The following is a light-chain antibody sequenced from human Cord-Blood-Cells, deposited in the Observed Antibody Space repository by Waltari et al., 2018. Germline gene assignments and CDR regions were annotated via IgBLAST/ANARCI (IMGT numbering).Light chain of an antibody. Sequence: DIQMTQSPSYLSASVGDRVTITCQSSQDISNYLNWYQQKPGKAPKLLIYDASNLETGVPSRVSGSGSGTDFTFTISSLQPEDIATYYCQQYDNLLLTFGGGTKVEIK. CDR3: QQYDNLLLT. V-gene: IGKV1-33*01. CDR1: QDISNY. J-gene: IGKJ4*01. CDR2: DAS.